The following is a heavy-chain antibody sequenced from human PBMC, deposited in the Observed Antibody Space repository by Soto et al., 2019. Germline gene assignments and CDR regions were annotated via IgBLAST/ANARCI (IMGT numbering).Heavy chain of an antibody. V-gene: IGHV3-7*01. CDR2: IKQDGSEK. D-gene: IGHD3-22*01. CDR1: GFPFCSFL. Sequence: PGGSPKLPCAPPGFPFCSFLMSWVPPAPGEGGGGVAKIKQDGSEKNYVDLGKGRFTISRDNAKNSLYLQMNSLRAEDTAVYYCARTPYYDSSGYYYQYGMDVWGQGTTVTVSS. J-gene: IGHJ6*02. CDR3: ARTPYYDSSGYYYQYGMDV.